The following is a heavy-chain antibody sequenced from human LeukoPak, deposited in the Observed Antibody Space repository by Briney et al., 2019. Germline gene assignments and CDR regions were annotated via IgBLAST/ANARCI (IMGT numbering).Heavy chain of an antibody. CDR3: ARENKSDSTVDY. CDR1: GFTFSSYW. J-gene: IGHJ4*02. V-gene: IGHV3-74*01. D-gene: IGHD3-22*01. CDR2: INSDGSST. Sequence: GGSLRLSCAASGFTFSSYWMHWVRQAPGKGLVWVSRINSDGSSTSYADSVKGRFTISRDNAKNTLYLQMNSLRAEDTAVYYCARENKSDSTVDYWGQGTLVTVSS.